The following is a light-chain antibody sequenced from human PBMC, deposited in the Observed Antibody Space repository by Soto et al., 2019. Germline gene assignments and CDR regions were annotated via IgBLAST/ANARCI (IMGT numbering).Light chain of an antibody. CDR2: DVI. CDR3: SSYTSISASVI. CDR1: STDVGGYNS. V-gene: IGLV2-14*03. J-gene: IGLJ2*01. Sequence: QSVLTQPASVSGSPGQSITISCTGSSTDVGGYNSVSWYQQHPGKVPKLVFYDVINRPSGISNRFYGSKSGNTASLTISGLQAEDEAHYYCSSYTSISASVIFGGGTQLTVL.